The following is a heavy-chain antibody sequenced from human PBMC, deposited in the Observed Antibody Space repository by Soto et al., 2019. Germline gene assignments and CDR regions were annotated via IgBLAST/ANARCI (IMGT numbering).Heavy chain of an antibody. CDR3: AKDIGQWVAVAGRGPY. V-gene: IGHV3-30*18. D-gene: IGHD6-19*01. CDR1: GFTFSSYG. Sequence: QVQLVESGGGVVQPGRSLRLSCAASGFTFSSYGMHWVRQAPGKGLEWVAIISYDGSNKYYADSVKGRFTISRDNSKNTRYMQMNSLRAEDTALYYCAKDIGQWVAVAGRGPYWGQGTLVTVSS. CDR2: ISYDGSNK. J-gene: IGHJ4*02.